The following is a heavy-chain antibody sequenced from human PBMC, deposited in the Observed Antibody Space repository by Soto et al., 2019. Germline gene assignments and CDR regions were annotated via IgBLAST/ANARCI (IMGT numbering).Heavy chain of an antibody. CDR3: ARDYWGRDTAMGPIDD. Sequence: EVQLVESGGGLVKPGGSLRLSCAASGFTFSSYSMNWVRQAPGKGLEWVSSMSSSSSYIYYADSVKGRFTISRDNAKNSLYVQMNSLRAEATGVYYCARDYWGRDTAMGPIDDWGQGTLVTVS. V-gene: IGHV3-21*01. J-gene: IGHJ4*02. D-gene: IGHD5-18*01. CDR2: MSSSSSYI. CDR1: GFTFSSYS.